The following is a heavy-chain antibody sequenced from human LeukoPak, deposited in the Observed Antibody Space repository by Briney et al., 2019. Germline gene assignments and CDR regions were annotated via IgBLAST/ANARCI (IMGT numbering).Heavy chain of an antibody. CDR1: GFSLSTSGVG. D-gene: IGHD3-10*01. V-gene: IGHV2-5*02. CDR3: AHTSNLLWFGELLLSRFSPRRKYYYYGMDV. Sequence: SGPTLVNPTQTLTLTCTFSGFSLSTSGVGVGWIRQPPGKALEWLALIYWDDDKRYSPSLKSRLTITKDTSKNQVVLTMTNMDPVDTATYYCAHTSNLLWFGELLLSRFSPRRKYYYYGMDVWGQGTTVTVSS. J-gene: IGHJ6*02. CDR2: IYWDDDK.